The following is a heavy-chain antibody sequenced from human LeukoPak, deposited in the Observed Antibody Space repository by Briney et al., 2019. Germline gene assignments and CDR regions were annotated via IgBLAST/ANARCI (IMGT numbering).Heavy chain of an antibody. CDR3: ARVNVNPPDRYFDL. J-gene: IGHJ2*01. V-gene: IGHV4-59*01. D-gene: IGHD1-14*01. CDR1: GGSFTGFY. Sequence: SETLSLTCSVSGGSFTGFYWSWIRQPPGKELEWIGYVYYTGSTNYNPSLTSRVSISLDTSKQEFSLKLNSLTAADTAIYYCARVNVNPPDRYFDLWGRGTLVTVPS. CDR2: VYYTGST.